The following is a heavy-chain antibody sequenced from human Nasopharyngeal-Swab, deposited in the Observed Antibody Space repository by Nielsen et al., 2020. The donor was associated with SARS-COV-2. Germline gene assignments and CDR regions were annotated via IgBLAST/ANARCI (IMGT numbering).Heavy chain of an antibody. J-gene: IGHJ4*02. CDR1: GFTFSNYW. Sequence: GESLKLSCADSGFTFSNYWMTWVRQAPGKGLEWVANIKEDGSEKNYVDSVKGRFTISRDNAKNSLYLQMNSLRAEDTAVYYCARGKQWLDRGSDYWGQGTLVTVSS. CDR3: ARGKQWLDRGSDY. CDR2: IKEDGSEK. D-gene: IGHD6-19*01. V-gene: IGHV3-7*04.